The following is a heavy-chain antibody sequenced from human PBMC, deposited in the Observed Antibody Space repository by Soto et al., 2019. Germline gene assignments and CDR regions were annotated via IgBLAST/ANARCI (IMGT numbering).Heavy chain of an antibody. Sequence: QVQLVQSGAEVKKPGASVKVSCKASGYTFTSYDINWVRQATGQGLEWMGWMNPNSGNTGYAQKFQGRVTMTWNTSISTAYMELSSLRSEDTAVFYCARVTSNWGWFDPWGQGTLVTVSS. CDR1: GYTFTSYD. CDR3: ARVTSNWGWFDP. D-gene: IGHD7-27*01. J-gene: IGHJ5*02. CDR2: MNPNSGNT. V-gene: IGHV1-8*01.